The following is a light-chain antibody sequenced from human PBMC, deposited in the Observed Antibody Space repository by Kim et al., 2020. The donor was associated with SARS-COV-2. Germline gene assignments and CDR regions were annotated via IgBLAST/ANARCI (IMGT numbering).Light chain of an antibody. CDR3: QTWGTGIWV. V-gene: IGLV4-69*01. J-gene: IGLJ3*02. CDR1: SGHSSYA. CDR2: LYSDGSH. Sequence: SVTPPCPLSSGHSSYAIAWHQQQPAKGPGYLMMLYSDGSHSKGDGIPDRFSGSSSGAERYLTISSLQSEDEADYYCQTWGTGIWVFGGGTQLTVL.